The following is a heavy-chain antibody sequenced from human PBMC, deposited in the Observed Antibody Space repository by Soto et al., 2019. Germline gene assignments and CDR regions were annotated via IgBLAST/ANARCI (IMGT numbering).Heavy chain of an antibody. J-gene: IGHJ4*02. D-gene: IGHD3-22*01. CDR3: AIPTGAFSYRNSGYFF. CDR1: GSSISRDNYC. V-gene: IGHV4-39*02. Sequence: QLQLQESGPGLVKPSDPLSLTCSVSGSSISRDNYCCWWSRQPPGKGLECIGTISNRGSAYHNPSLKTRVTLSVATSKNYFSLTLTSVTAAYTAGYHWAIPTGAFSYRNSGYFFWGQGALVTVSS. CDR2: ISNRGSA.